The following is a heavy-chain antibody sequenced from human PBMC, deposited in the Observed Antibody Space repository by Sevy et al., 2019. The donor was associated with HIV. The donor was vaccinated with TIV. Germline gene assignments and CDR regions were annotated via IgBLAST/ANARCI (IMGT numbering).Heavy chain of an antibody. D-gene: IGHD2-15*01. Sequence: GGSLRLSCTTSGFTFGDYAMSWVRQAPGKGLEWVAFLKSKAYGGTLDYAASVKGRFTISRDDSKSIAHMQMNDLKTVDTAIYYCTWWKGAQSIFDYWGQGALVTVSS. V-gene: IGHV3-49*04. CDR3: TWWKGAQSIFDY. J-gene: IGHJ4*02. CDR1: GFTFGDYA. CDR2: LKSKAYGGTL.